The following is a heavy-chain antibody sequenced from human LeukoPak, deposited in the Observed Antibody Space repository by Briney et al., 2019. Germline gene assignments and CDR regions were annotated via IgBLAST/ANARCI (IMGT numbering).Heavy chain of an antibody. CDR2: IYYSGAT. J-gene: IGHJ4*02. Sequence: SETLSLTCTVSGGSITDRGYYWGWIRQAPGKGLEWIGTIYYSGATYYNPSLRSRVTISVDTSKNQFSLKLSSVTAADTAVYYCARSGRYYDFWSSMDYFDYWGQGTLVTVSS. CDR3: ARSGRYYDFWSSMDYFDY. D-gene: IGHD3-3*01. CDR1: GGSITDRGYY. V-gene: IGHV4-39*07.